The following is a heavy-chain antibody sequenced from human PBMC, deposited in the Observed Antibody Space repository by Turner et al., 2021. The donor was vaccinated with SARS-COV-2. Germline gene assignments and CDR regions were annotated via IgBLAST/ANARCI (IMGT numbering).Heavy chain of an antibody. CDR3: TGERRAAYGQIDN. Sequence: EVQLVESGGGLVQPGGSLTVSCAASGFPLGDYWMTWGRQAPGVGLGWVASISQEGSEKRYVDSVQGRFAISRDNAKNSVYLQMNSLRVDDTAAYYCTGERRAAYGQIDNWGQGVLVTVSS. V-gene: IGHV3-7*01. D-gene: IGHD3-10*01. CDR1: GFPLGDYW. CDR2: ISQEGSEK. J-gene: IGHJ4*02.